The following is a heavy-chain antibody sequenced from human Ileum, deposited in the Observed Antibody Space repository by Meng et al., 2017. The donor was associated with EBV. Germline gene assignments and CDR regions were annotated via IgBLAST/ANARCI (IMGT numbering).Heavy chain of an antibody. D-gene: IGHD3-22*01. Sequence: QVHRQPSGPGLLKPSQTLSPTGAISGDSVSSNSAAWNWIRQSPSRGLEWLGRTYYRAKWYNDYAVSVKSRITINPDTSKNQFSLQLNSVTPEDTAVYYCARDSSSSAYSPFDYWGQGTLVTVSS. CDR1: GDSVSSNSAA. V-gene: IGHV6-1*01. CDR2: TYYRAKWYN. CDR3: ARDSSSSAYSPFDY. J-gene: IGHJ4*02.